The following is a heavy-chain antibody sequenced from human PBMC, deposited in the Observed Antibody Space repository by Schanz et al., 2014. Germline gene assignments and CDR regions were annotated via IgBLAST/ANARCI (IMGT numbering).Heavy chain of an antibody. V-gene: IGHV3-23*01. CDR3: AKDQGSYGSGSYSCFDY. D-gene: IGHD3-10*01. CDR2: ISGSGAST. J-gene: IGHJ4*02. Sequence: VQLLQSGGALVQPGGSLRLSCSASGFTFSTYAMSWARQTPGKGLEWVSAISGSGASTYYADSVKGRFTISRDNSKNTLYLQMNSLRAEDTAVYYCAKDQGSYGSGSYSCFDYWGQGTLATVSP. CDR1: GFTFSTYA.